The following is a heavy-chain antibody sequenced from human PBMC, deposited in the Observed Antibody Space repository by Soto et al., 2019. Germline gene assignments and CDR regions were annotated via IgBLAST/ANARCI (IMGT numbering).Heavy chain of an antibody. V-gene: IGHV4-39*01. Sequence: QLQLQESGPGLVKPSETLSLTCTVSGGSISSSSYYWGWIRQPPGKGLEWIGSIYYSGSTYYNPALKSRVSISVDTSKNHFAVKLSSVTAADTAVYYCARHGPLYSSSWYAYNWFDPGGQGTLVTVSS. CDR3: ARHGPLYSSSWYAYNWFDP. CDR2: IYYSGST. D-gene: IGHD6-13*01. CDR1: GGSISSSSYY. J-gene: IGHJ5*02.